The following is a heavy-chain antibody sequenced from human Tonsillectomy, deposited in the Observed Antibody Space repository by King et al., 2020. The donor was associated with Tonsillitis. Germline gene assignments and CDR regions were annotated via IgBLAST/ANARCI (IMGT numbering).Heavy chain of an antibody. CDR1: GFTFEDYA. V-gene: IGHV3-9*01. CDR3: AKEVGRYGMDV. J-gene: IGHJ6*01. CDR2: ISWNSGSI. Sequence: VQLVESGGGLVQPGRSLRLSCAASGFTFEDYAMHWVRHAPGTGLEWVSGISWNSGSIGYADSVKGRFTISRDNAKNSLYLQMHSLRAEVTALYYCAKEVGRYGMDVWGQGTTVTVSS. D-gene: IGHD2-15*01.